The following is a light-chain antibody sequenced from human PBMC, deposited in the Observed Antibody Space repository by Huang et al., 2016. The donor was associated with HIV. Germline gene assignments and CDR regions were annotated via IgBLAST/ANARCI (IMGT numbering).Light chain of an antibody. Sequence: EIVLTQSPATLSLSPGDRATLSCRASQSVSSYCAWYQQKPGQAPRLLLYATSNRATGVPARFSGSGSGTDFTLTISSLEPEDFANYYCQQRISWPPSYTFGQGTKVEI. CDR1: QSVSSY. J-gene: IGKJ2*01. V-gene: IGKV3-11*01. CDR2: ATS. CDR3: QQRISWPPSYT.